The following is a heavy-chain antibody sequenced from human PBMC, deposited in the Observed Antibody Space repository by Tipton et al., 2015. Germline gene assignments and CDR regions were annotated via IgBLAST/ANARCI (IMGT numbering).Heavy chain of an antibody. V-gene: IGHV1-18*01. D-gene: IGHD2-8*01. CDR1: GYTFTSYG. J-gene: IGHJ4*02. CDR2: ISAYNGNT. Sequence: QSGPEVKKPGASVKVSCKASGYTFTSYGISWVRQAPGQGLEWMGWISAYNGNTNYAQKLQGRVTMTTDTSASTAYMELKSLISDDTAVYFCARTDALGHFDYWGLGTLVTVSS. CDR3: ARTDALGHFDY.